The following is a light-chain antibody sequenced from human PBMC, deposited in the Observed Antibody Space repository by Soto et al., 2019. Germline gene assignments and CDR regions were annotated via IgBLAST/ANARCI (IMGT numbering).Light chain of an antibody. CDR3: QHYGSSGT. J-gene: IGKJ1*01. CDR1: QSVSNNY. Sequence: EIVLTQSAGNLSLSPGERATISCRASQSVSNNYLAWYQQKPGQAPRLLIYGASNRATGIPDRFGGSGSGTDFTLTISRLEPEDFAVYYCQHYGSSGTCGQGTKVDIK. CDR2: GAS. V-gene: IGKV3-20*01.